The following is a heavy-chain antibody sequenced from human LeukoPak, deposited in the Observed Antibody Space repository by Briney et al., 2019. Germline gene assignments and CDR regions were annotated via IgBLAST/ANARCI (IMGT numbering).Heavy chain of an antibody. D-gene: IGHD3-10*01. CDR1: GFTFSSYA. J-gene: IGHJ4*02. Sequence: PGGSLRLSCAASGFTFSSYAMSWVRQAPGKGLEWVSAISGSGGSTYYADSVKVRFTISRDNSKNTLYLQMNSLRAEDTAVYYCAKDLITMVRGGSFDYWGQGTLVTVSS. CDR2: ISGSGGST. CDR3: AKDLITMVRGGSFDY. V-gene: IGHV3-23*01.